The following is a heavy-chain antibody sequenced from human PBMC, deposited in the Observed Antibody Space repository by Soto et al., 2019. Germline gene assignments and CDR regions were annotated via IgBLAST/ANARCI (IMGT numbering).Heavy chain of an antibody. CDR1: GFTFSSHA. CDR2: ITSDGGGT. Sequence: GSLRLSCAASGFTFSSHAMHWVRQAPGKGLEYVSSITSDGGGTYYADSVKGRFTISRDNSKSTLYLQMGSLRAEDMAVYYCARRLSGYDYWGQGTLVTVSS. V-gene: IGHV3-64*02. J-gene: IGHJ4*02. D-gene: IGHD3-22*01. CDR3: ARRLSGYDY.